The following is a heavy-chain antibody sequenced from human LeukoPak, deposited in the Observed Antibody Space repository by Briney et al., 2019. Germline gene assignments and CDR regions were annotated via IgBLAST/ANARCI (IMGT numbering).Heavy chain of an antibody. J-gene: IGHJ6*03. CDR1: GGSISSYY. Sequence: SETLSLTCTVSGGSISSYYWSWIRQPPGKGLEWIGYIYYSGSTNYNPSLKSRVTISVDTSKNQFSLKLSSVTAADTAVYYCARLEWELQRYYYYYMDVWGKGTTVTVSS. V-gene: IGHV4-59*08. D-gene: IGHD1-26*01. CDR3: ARLEWELQRYYYYYMDV. CDR2: IYYSGST.